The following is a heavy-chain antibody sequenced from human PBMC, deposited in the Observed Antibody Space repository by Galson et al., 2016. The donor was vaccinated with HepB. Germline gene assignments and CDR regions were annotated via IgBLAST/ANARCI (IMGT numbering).Heavy chain of an antibody. Sequence: SLRLSCAVSGFTLSSCATSWVRQAPGKGLEWVSTISHDATHTLYSDSVKGRFTISQDFSKNTLYLQLNSLRAEDTAVYFCATLFPTWTSYYFDHWGQGTLLTVSS. D-gene: IGHD3/OR15-3a*01. CDR2: ISHDATHT. J-gene: IGHJ4*02. CDR1: GFTLSSCA. V-gene: IGHV3-23*01. CDR3: ATLFPTWTSYYFDH.